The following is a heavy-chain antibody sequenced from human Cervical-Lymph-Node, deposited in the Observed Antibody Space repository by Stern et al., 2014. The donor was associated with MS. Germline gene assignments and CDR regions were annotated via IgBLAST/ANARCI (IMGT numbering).Heavy chain of an antibody. CDR2: IHPGDSDT. J-gene: IGHJ4*02. D-gene: IGHD6-19*01. Sequence: VQLVQSGAEVKKPGESLKISCKGSGYSFTSYWIGWARQMHGKGLEWMGVIHPGDSDTRYSPSFQGQVTSSADKSISTAYLQWSSLKASDTAMYYCARQDSSGWHVTPGFGYWGQGTLVTVSS. CDR3: ARQDSSGWHVTPGFGY. CDR1: GYSFTSYW. V-gene: IGHV5-51*01.